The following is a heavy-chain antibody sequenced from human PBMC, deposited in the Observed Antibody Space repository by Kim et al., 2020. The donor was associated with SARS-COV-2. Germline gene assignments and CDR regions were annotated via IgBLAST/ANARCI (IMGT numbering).Heavy chain of an antibody. CDR1: GFTFDDYT. Sequence: GGSLRLSCAASGFTFDDYTMHWVRQAPGKGLEWVSLISWDGGSTYYADSVKGRFTISRDNSKNSLYLQMNSLRTEDTALYYCAKALGPYLWFGELLVGMDVWGQGTTVTVSS. D-gene: IGHD3-10*01. CDR3: AKALGPYLWFGELLVGMDV. J-gene: IGHJ6*02. CDR2: ISWDGGST. V-gene: IGHV3-43*01.